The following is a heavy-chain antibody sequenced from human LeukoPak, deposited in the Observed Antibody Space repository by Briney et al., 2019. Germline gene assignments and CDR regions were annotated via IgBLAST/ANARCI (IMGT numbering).Heavy chain of an antibody. D-gene: IGHD3-22*01. V-gene: IGHV3-9*01. J-gene: IGHJ4*02. CDR1: GFTFEGFA. CDR2: INWNSASV. CDR3: AKGTGGYYGPFDS. Sequence: PGGSLRLSCAASGFTFEGFALFWVRQAPGKGLEWVSGINWNSASVAFADSVKGRFTTSRDNAKNFLYLQMNSLRVEDTALYYCAKGTGGYYGPFDSWGQGTLVTVSS.